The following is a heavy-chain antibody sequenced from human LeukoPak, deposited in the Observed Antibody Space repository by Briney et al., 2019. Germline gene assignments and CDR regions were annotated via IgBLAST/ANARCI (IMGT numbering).Heavy chain of an antibody. CDR3: AKDRIFYDSSGYSDAFDY. J-gene: IGHJ4*02. CDR1: GFTFSSYA. Sequence: GGSLRLSCAASGFTFSSYAMSWVRQAPGKGLEWVSAISGSGGSTYYADSVKGRFTISGDNSKNTLYLQMNSLRAEDTAVYYCAKDRIFYDSSGYSDAFDYWGQGTLVTVSS. V-gene: IGHV3-23*01. D-gene: IGHD3-22*01. CDR2: ISGSGGST.